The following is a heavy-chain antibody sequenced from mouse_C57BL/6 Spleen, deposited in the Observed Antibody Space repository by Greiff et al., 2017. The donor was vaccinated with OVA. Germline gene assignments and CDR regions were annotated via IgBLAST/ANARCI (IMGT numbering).Heavy chain of an antibody. V-gene: IGHV1-19*01. J-gene: IGHJ2*01. CDR3: ARRSKGGYYFDY. CDR1: GYTFTDYY. Sequence: EVKLMESGPVLVKPGASVKMSCKASGYTFTDYYMNWVKQSHGKSLEWIGVINPYNGGTSYNQKFKGKATLTVDKSSSTAYMELNSLTSEDSAVYYCARRSKGGYYFDYWGQGTTLTVSS. D-gene: IGHD1-3*01. CDR2: INPYNGGT.